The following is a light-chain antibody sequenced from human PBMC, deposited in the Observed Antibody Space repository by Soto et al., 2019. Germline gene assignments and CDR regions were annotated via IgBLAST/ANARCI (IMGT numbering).Light chain of an antibody. V-gene: IGKV1-5*03. CDR2: ETS. J-gene: IGKJ2*01. CDR3: QQYDMYSYT. CDR1: QTISNR. Sequence: IQMTQSPSRLSASVGDRVTITCQASQTISNRVAWYQHQPGKPPRLLIYETSTLQSGVPSRFRGSGSGTEFTLTISSLQPGDSASYYCQQYDMYSYTFARGTKLEIK.